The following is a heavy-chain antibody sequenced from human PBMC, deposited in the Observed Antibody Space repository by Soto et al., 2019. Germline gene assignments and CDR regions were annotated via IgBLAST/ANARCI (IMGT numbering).Heavy chain of an antibody. CDR3: ARLSPY. CDR1: GFVFSSFW. J-gene: IGHJ4*02. CDR2: IKPDGSEK. Sequence: GGSLRLSWATSGFVFSSFWLIWVRQAPGKGLEWVANIKPDGSEKYYVDSVKGRFTISRDDAKNSLYLEMNSLRAEDTAVYYCARLSPYWGQGALVTVSS. D-gene: IGHD3-16*02. V-gene: IGHV3-7*01.